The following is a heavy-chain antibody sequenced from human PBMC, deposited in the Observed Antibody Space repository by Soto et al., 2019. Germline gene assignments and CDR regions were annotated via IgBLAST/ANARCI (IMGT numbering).Heavy chain of an antibody. CDR1: GYTFTDYG. V-gene: IGHV1-18*01. Sequence: ASVKVSCKASGYTFTDYGISWVRQAPGQGLEWMGWISAYNGNTKCPQKFQGRVTVTTDTSTRTAYMELKDLRFDDTAVYYCAREWTYSVTEDSDYWGQGTLVTVS. CDR3: AREWTYSVTEDSDY. J-gene: IGHJ4*01. CDR2: ISAYNGNT. D-gene: IGHD4-4*01.